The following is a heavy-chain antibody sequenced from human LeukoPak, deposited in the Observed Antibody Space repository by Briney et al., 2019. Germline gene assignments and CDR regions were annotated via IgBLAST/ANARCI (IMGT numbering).Heavy chain of an antibody. CDR3: AKDEWIQLSSPGCAVDY. J-gene: IGHJ4*02. D-gene: IGHD5-18*01. CDR2: INHSGST. CDR1: GGSFSGYY. Sequence: PSETLSLTCAVYGGSFSGYYWSWIRQPPGKGLEWIGEINHSGSTNYNPSLKSRVTISVDTSKNQFSLKLSSVTAADTAVYYCAKDEWIQLSSPGCAVDYWGQGTLVTVSS. V-gene: IGHV4-34*01.